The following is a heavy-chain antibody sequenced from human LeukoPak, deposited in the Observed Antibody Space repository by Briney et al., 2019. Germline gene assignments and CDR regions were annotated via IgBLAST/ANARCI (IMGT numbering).Heavy chain of an antibody. Sequence: SETLSLTCTVAGRSISSYYWSWIRQPPGKGREWIGYIFYSGSTNYNPSLKSRVTISVDRSKNQFSLKLSSVTAADTSVYYGAERQLVPDYCGHATPVTVSS. V-gene: IGHV4-59*01. CDR3: AERQLVPDY. CDR2: IFYSGST. J-gene: IGHJ4*01. CDR1: GRSISSYY. D-gene: IGHD6-13*01.